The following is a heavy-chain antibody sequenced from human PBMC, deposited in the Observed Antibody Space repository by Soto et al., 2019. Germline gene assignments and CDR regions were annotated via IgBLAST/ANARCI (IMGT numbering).Heavy chain of an antibody. J-gene: IGHJ6*03. Sequence: GGSLRLSCAASGFTFSSYAMSWVRQAPGKGLEWVSAISGSGGSTYYADSVKGRFTISRDNSKNTLYLQMNSLRAEDTAVYYCAKSVFGVVKAGYYYMDVWGKGTTVTVSS. CDR3: AKSVFGVVKAGYYYMDV. D-gene: IGHD3-3*01. V-gene: IGHV3-23*01. CDR2: ISGSGGST. CDR1: GFTFSSYA.